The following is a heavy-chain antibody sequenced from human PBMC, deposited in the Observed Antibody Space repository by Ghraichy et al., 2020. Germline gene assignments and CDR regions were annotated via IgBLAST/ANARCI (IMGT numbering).Heavy chain of an antibody. D-gene: IGHD6-19*01. J-gene: IGHJ4*02. V-gene: IGHV3-48*02. CDR2: ISSSSSTI. CDR1: GFTFSSYS. CDR3: ARDHPAGRQIAFDY. Sequence: GGSLRLSCAASGFTFSSYSMNWVRQAPGKGLEWVSYISSSSSTIYYADSVKGRFTISRDNAKNSLYLQMNSLRDEDTAVYYCARDHPAGRQIAFDYWGQGTLVTVSS.